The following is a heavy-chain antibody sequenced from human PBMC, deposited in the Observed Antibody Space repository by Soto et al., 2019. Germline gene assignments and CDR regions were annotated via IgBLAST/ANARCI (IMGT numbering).Heavy chain of an antibody. CDR1: GFTFSSYS. V-gene: IGHV3-30*03. CDR2: ISYDGSNK. J-gene: IGHJ4*02. Sequence: GSLRLSCAASGFTFSSYSMNWVRQAPGKGLEWVALISYDGSNKFYADSVKGRFTISRDNSKNTLYVQMNSLRTDDTAVYYCARGPYYQDSAGYWGYFDYWGQGT. D-gene: IGHD3-22*01. CDR3: ARGPYYQDSAGYWGYFDY.